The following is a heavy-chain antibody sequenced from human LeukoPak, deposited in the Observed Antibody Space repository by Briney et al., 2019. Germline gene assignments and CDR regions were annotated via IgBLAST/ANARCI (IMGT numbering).Heavy chain of an antibody. CDR1: GGSISSGSYY. Sequence: SETLSLTCTVSGGSISSGSYYWSWIRQPAGKGLEWIGRIYTSGSTNCNPSLKSRVTISVDTSKNQFSLKLSSVTAADTAVYYCASGRTQAGGATNYFDYWGQGTLVTVSS. D-gene: IGHD1-26*01. J-gene: IGHJ4*02. CDR2: IYTSGST. V-gene: IGHV4-61*02. CDR3: ASGRTQAGGATNYFDY.